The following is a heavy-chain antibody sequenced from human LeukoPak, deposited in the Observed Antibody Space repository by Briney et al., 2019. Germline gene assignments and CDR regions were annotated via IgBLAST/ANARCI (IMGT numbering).Heavy chain of an antibody. V-gene: IGHV3-74*01. D-gene: IGHD5-24*01. Sequence: GGSLRLSCAASGFTFSGYWMHWVRQAPGKRLVWVSRTNRDDSDTSYADSVKGRFTISRDNAKNTLYLQMNSLRAEDTAVYYCARDSMATTYFDYWGQGTLVTVSS. CDR1: GFTFSGYW. J-gene: IGHJ4*02. CDR2: TNRDDSDT. CDR3: ARDSMATTYFDY.